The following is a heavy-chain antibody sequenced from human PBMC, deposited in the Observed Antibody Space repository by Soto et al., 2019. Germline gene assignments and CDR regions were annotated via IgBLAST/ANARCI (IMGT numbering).Heavy chain of an antibody. CDR2: IWYDGSNK. V-gene: IGHV3-33*01. J-gene: IGHJ6*02. Sequence: QPGGSLRLSCAASGFTFSSYCMHWVRQAPGKGLERVAVIWYDGSNKYYADSVKGRFTISRDNSKNTLYLQMNSLRAEDTAVYYCAREGYGDYPRSVYYYGMDVWGQGTTVTVSS. D-gene: IGHD4-17*01. CDR1: GFTFSSYC. CDR3: AREGYGDYPRSVYYYGMDV.